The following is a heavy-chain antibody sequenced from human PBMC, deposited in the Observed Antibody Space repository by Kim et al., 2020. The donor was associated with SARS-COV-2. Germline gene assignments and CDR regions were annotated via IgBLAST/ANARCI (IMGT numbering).Heavy chain of an antibody. J-gene: IGHJ6*04. CDR1: GGSISSYY. V-gene: IGHV4-59*08. CDR3: AGGDTPDLFGSYRTDV. CDR2: ISYSGST. D-gene: IGHD3-16*01. Sequence: SETLSLTCTVSGGSISSYYWSWIRQPPGKGLEWIGYISYSGSTNYNPSLKSRGTISVDTSKNQFSLKLTSVTAADTAVYYCAGGDTPDLFGSYRTDVWGEGTTVTVSS.